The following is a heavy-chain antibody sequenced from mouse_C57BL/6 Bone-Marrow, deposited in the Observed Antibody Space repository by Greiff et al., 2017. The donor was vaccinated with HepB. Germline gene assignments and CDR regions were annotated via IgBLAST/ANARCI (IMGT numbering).Heavy chain of an antibody. Sequence: QVQLQQPGAELVKPGASVKMSCKASGYTFTSYGISWVKQRTGQGLEWIGEIYPRSGNTYYNEKFKGKATLTADKSSSTAYMELRSLTSEDSAVYYCARCTTVYFDYWGQGTTLTVSS. CDR3: ARCTTVYFDY. CDR2: IYPRSGNT. D-gene: IGHD1-1*01. V-gene: IGHV1-81*01. J-gene: IGHJ2*01. CDR1: GYTFTSYG.